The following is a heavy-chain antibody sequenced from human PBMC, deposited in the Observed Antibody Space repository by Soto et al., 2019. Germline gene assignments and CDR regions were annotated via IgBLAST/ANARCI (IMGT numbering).Heavy chain of an antibody. J-gene: IGHJ3*01. V-gene: IGHV3-30*18. D-gene: IGHD6-6*01. CDR3: ANDLSMAAFLV. CDR2: ISSDGSIK. Sequence: QEQLVESGGGVVQPGTSLRLSCTASGFTFSIYGMDWVRQAPGKGLEWVAYISSDGSIKSYADSVRGRFASSRDNSKNTLLLQLNSLTVEDTALYYCANDLSMAAFLVWGQGTMVTVSS. CDR1: GFTFSIYG.